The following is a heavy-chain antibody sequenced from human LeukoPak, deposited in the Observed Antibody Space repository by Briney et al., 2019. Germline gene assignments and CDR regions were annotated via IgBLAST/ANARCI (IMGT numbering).Heavy chain of an antibody. CDR1: GFTFSSYA. V-gene: IGHV3-23*01. J-gene: IGHJ4*02. CDR3: AKRGIVAVNGGIDY. D-gene: IGHD3-22*01. Sequence: PGGSLRLSCAASGFTFSSYAMSWVRQAPGKGLEWVSAISGSGGSTYYADSVKGRFTISRDNSKNTLYLQMNSLRAEGTAVYYCAKRGIVAVNGGIDYWGQGTLVTLSS. CDR2: ISGSGGST.